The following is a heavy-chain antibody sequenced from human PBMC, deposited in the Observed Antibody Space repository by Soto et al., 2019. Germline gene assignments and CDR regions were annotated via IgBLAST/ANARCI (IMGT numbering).Heavy chain of an antibody. CDR1: CLSFSDYY. CDR3: AGGPDTYGI. V-gene: IGHV4-34*01. Sequence: SDTLSLTCAFNCLSFSDYYWSWIRQPPGKGLEWIGEIHHSGSTNYNPSLKSRVTISLDTSKKQVSLKLRSVTAADTGVFYCAGGPDTYGIWGQGTMVT. D-gene: IGHD5-18*01. J-gene: IGHJ3*02. CDR2: IHHSGST.